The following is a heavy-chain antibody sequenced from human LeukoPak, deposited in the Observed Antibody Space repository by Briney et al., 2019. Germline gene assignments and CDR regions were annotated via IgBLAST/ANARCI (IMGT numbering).Heavy chain of an antibody. CDR1: GFTFSSYA. Sequence: GGSLRLSCAASGFTFSSYAMSWVRQAPGKGLEWVSVISGSGGSTYYADSVKGRFTISRDNSKNTLYLQMNSLRAEDTAVYYCARGYCSGGSCSDAFDIWGQGTMVTVSS. CDR2: ISGSGGST. J-gene: IGHJ3*02. D-gene: IGHD2-15*01. V-gene: IGHV3-23*01. CDR3: ARGYCSGGSCSDAFDI.